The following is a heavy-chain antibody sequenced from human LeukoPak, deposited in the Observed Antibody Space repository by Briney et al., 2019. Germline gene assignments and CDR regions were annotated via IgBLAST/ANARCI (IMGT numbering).Heavy chain of an antibody. CDR3: ARGDWIPYYHGMDV. CDR2: INHSGST. CDR1: GGSFSGYY. D-gene: IGHD3-9*01. V-gene: IGHV4-34*01. Sequence: SETLSLTCAVYGGSFSGYYWSWIRQPPGKGLEWIGEINHSGSTNYNPSLKSRVTISVDTSKNQFSLKLSSVTAADTAVYYCARGDWIPYYHGMDVWGQRTTVTASS. J-gene: IGHJ6*02.